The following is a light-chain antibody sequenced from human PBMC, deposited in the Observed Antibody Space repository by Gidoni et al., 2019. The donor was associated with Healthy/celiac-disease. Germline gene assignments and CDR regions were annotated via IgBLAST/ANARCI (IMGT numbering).Light chain of an antibody. J-gene: IGLJ1*01. V-gene: IGLV2-14*01. Sequence: QSALTQPASVSGSPGQSITISCTGTSSDVGGYTYVSWYQQHPGKAPKLMIYEVSYRPSGVSHRFSGSKSGNTASLTISGLQAEDEADYYCSSYTSSSPYVFGTGTKVTVL. CDR2: EVS. CDR1: SSDVGGYTY. CDR3: SSYTSSSPYV.